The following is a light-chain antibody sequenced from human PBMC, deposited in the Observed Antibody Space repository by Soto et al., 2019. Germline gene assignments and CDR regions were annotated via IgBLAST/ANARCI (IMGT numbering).Light chain of an antibody. CDR1: SSDVGGYNY. CDR2: DVT. Sequence: QSALTQPRSVSGSPGQSLTISCTGASSDVGGYNYVSWYQQYPGKAPKLMIYDVTKRPSGVPDRSSGSKSGNTASLTISGLQAADEADYYCCSYAGNYILVFGGGTQLTVL. J-gene: IGLJ2*01. V-gene: IGLV2-11*01. CDR3: CSYAGNYILV.